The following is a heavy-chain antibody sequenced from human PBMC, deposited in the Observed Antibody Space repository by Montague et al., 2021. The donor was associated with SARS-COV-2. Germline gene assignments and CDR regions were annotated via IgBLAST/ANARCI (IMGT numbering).Heavy chain of an antibody. D-gene: IGHD1-14*01. Sequence: SLRLSCAASGFTFSDFYMSWIRQAPGKGLECVSYISSTTIYTNYADSVKGRFTISRDNAKNSLYLQMNSLRAEDTAVYYCARGIPPVYWDQGTLVTVSS. J-gene: IGHJ4*02. CDR1: GFTFSDFY. CDR3: ARGIPPVY. V-gene: IGHV3-11*05. CDR2: ISSTTIYT.